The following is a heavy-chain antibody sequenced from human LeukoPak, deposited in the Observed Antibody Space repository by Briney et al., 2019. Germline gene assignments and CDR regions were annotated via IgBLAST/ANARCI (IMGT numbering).Heavy chain of an antibody. J-gene: IGHJ4*02. Sequence: SETLSLTCAVYGGSFSGYYWSWIRQPPGKGLEWIGEINHSGSTNYNPSLKSRVTISEDTSKNQFSLKLSSVTAADTAVYYCARGRDSGSYYGYFDYWGQGTLVTVSS. CDR3: ARGRDSGSYYGYFDY. V-gene: IGHV4-34*01. D-gene: IGHD1-26*01. CDR2: INHSGST. CDR1: GGSFSGYY.